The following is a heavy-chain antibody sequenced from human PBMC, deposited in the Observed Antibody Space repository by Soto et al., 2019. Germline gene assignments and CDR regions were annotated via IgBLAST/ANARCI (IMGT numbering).Heavy chain of an antibody. J-gene: IGHJ4*02. CDR2: ICYDGSKK. V-gene: IGHV3-33*01. Sequence: GGSLRLSCAASGFTFSSYGMHWVRQAPGKGLEWVAVICYDGSKKYYADSVKGRFTISRDNSKNTLYLQMNSLRAEDTAVYYCARGDVGYCSSTSCYTFDYWGQGTLVTVSS. CDR3: ARGDVGYCSSTSCYTFDY. D-gene: IGHD2-2*02. CDR1: GFTFSSYG.